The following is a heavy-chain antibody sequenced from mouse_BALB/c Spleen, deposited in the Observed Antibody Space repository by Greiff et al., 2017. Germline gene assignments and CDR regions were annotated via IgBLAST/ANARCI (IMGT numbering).Heavy chain of an antibody. Sequence: QVQLKQPGAELVMPGASVKMSCKASGYTFTDYWMHWVKQRPGQGLEWIGAIDTSDSYTSYNQKFKGKATLTVDESSSTAYMQLSSLTSEDSAVYYCARSDYGNYYFDYWGQGTTLTVSS. J-gene: IGHJ2*01. CDR3: ARSDYGNYYFDY. CDR1: GYTFTDYW. D-gene: IGHD2-1*01. V-gene: IGHV1-69*01. CDR2: IDTSDSYT.